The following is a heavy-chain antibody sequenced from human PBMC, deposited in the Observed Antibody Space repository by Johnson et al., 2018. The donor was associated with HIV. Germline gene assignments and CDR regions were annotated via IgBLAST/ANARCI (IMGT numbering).Heavy chain of an antibody. Sequence: VQLVESGGGVVQPGGSLRLSCAVSGFTVSSNYMSWVRQAPGKGLEWVSVIYSGGSTYYADSVKGRFTLSRDNSKNTLYLQMNSLRAEDTAVYYCAREKQWLVRGGRAFDIWGQGTMVTVSS. CDR1: GFTVSSNY. J-gene: IGHJ3*02. CDR2: IYSGGST. D-gene: IGHD6-19*01. CDR3: AREKQWLVRGGRAFDI. V-gene: IGHV3-66*02.